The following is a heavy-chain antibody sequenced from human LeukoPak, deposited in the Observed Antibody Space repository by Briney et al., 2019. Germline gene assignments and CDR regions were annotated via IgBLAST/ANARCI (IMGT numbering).Heavy chain of an antibody. V-gene: IGHV1-69*01. CDR2: IIPIFGTA. D-gene: IGHD5-12*01. CDR1: GGTFSSYA. Sequence: GASVKVSCKASGGTFSSYAISWVRQAPGQGLEWMGGIIPIFGTANYTQKFQGRVTITADESTSTAYMELSSLRSEDTAVYHCASLTVATIIYGMDVWGQGTTVTVSS. J-gene: IGHJ6*02. CDR3: ASLTVATIIYGMDV.